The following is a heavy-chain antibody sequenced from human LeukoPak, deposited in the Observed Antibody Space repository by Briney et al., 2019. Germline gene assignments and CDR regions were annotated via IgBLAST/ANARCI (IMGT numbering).Heavy chain of an antibody. Sequence: GGSLRLSCAASGFTFSSYAMSWVRQAPGKGLEWVSAISGSGGSTYYADPVKGRFTISRDNSKNTLYLQMNSLRAEDTAVYYCAKDIRGYCSSTSHYWGQGTLVTVSS. J-gene: IGHJ4*02. CDR3: AKDIRGYCSSTSHY. D-gene: IGHD2-2*01. CDR2: ISGSGGST. V-gene: IGHV3-23*01. CDR1: GFTFSSYA.